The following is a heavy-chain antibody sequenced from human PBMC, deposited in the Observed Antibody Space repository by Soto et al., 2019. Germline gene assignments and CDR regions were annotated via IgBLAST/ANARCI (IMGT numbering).Heavy chain of an antibody. CDR3: ARSYFDWLLYSAFDY. Sequence: GASVKVSCKASGYTFTSYGISWVRQAPGQGLEWMGWISAYNGNTKNAQKLQGRVTMTTDTSTSTAYMELRSLRSEDTAVYYCARSYFDWLLYSAFDYWGQGTLVTVSS. D-gene: IGHD3-9*01. CDR1: GYTFTSYG. CDR2: ISAYNGNT. J-gene: IGHJ4*02. V-gene: IGHV1-18*01.